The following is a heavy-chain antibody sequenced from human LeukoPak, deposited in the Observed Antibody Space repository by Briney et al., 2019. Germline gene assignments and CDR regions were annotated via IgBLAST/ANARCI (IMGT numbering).Heavy chain of an antibody. Sequence: PGGSLRLSCAASGFTVSSNYMSWVRQAPGKGLEWVSVIYSGGSTYYADSVEGRFTISRDNSKNTLYLQMNSLRAEDTAVYYCARDPKYGYFDYWGQGTLVTVSS. CDR2: IYSGGST. V-gene: IGHV3-66*01. J-gene: IGHJ4*02. CDR1: GFTVSSNY. CDR3: ARDPKYGYFDY. D-gene: IGHD2-8*01.